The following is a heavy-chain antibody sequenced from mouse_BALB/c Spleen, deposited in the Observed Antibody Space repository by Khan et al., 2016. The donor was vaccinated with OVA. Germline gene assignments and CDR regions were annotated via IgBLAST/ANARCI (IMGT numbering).Heavy chain of an antibody. CDR1: GFTFSSYG. D-gene: IGHD1-1*01. Sequence: EVELVESGGGLVQPGGSRKLSCAASGFTFSSYGMHWVRQAPERGLEWVAYISGDSNTIYYADTVKDRFTISRDNPRNTLFLQMTSLMSEDTAMYYCATSYFYGYYFDYWGPGTTLTVSS. V-gene: IGHV5-17*02. CDR2: ISGDSNTI. J-gene: IGHJ2*01. CDR3: ATSYFYGYYFDY.